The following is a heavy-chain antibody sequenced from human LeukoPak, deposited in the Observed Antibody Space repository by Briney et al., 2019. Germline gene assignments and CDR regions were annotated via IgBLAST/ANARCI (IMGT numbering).Heavy chain of an antibody. CDR2: IIPIFGTA. D-gene: IGHD1-26*01. CDR3: ARAERGSYYTPWY. CDR1: GGTFSSYA. J-gene: IGHJ4*02. Sequence: SVKVSCKASGGTFSSYAISWVRQAPGQGLEWMGGIIPIFGTANYAQKFQGRVTITADKSTSTAYMELSSLRSEDTAVYYCARAERGSYYTPWYWGQGTLVTVSS. V-gene: IGHV1-69*06.